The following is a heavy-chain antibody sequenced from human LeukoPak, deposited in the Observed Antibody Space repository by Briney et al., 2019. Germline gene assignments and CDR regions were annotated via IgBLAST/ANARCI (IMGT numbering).Heavy chain of an antibody. D-gene: IGHD2-2*01. V-gene: IGHV1-2*02. J-gene: IGHJ4*02. CDR3: AREPDCSSTSCYFDY. Sequence: ASVKVSCKASGGTFSSYAISWVRQAPGQGLEWMGWINPNSGGTNYAQKFQGRVTMTRDTSISTAYMELSRLRSDDTAVYYCAREPDCSSTSCYFDYWGQGTLVTVSS. CDR2: INPNSGGT. CDR1: GGTFSSYA.